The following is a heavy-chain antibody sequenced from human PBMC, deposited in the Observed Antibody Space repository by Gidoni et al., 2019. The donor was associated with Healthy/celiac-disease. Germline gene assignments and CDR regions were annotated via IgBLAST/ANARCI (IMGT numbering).Heavy chain of an antibody. Sequence: EVQLLESGGGLVQPGGSLRLSWAAPGFTVSSYAMSWVRQEPGKGVEWVSAISGSGGSTYYADSVKGRFTISRDNSKNTLYLQMNSLRAEDTAVYYCAKWLTTVTDWFDPWGQGTLVTVSS. D-gene: IGHD4-4*01. V-gene: IGHV3-23*01. CDR3: AKWLTTVTDWFDP. J-gene: IGHJ5*02. CDR2: ISGSGGST. CDR1: GFTVSSYA.